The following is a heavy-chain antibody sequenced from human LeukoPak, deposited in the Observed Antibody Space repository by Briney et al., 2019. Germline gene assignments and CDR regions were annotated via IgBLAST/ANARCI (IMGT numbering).Heavy chain of an antibody. V-gene: IGHV3-13*01. CDR2: IGTAGDT. J-gene: IGHJ2*01. D-gene: IGHD6-6*01. CDR1: GFTFSSYD. CDR3: ARGRYSSSSGRYFDL. Sequence: GGSLRLSCAASGFTFSSYDMHWIRQAPGKGLEWVSDIGTAGDTYYPGSVKGRFTISRENAKNSLYLQMNSLRAGDTAVYYCARGRYSSSSGRYFDLWGRGTLVTVSS.